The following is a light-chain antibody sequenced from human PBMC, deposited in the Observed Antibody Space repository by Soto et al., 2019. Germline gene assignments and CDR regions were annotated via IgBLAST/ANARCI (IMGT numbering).Light chain of an antibody. CDR3: QQRSNWRTT. CDR1: QSISKW. CDR2: HAS. Sequence: DIQMTQSPSTLPASLGDRVTITCRASQSISKWLEWYQQKPGTAPKVVIYHASNLQSGVPSRFSGSGSGTEFTLTISSLEPEDFEVYYCQQRSNWRTTFGQGTRLDIK. V-gene: IGKV1-5*01. J-gene: IGKJ5*01.